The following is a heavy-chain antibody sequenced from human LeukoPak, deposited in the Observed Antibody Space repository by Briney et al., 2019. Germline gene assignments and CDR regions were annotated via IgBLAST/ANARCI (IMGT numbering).Heavy chain of an antibody. CDR2: IIPIFGLA. V-gene: IGHV1-69*04. CDR1: GGSFSSYS. CDR3: ARDKLMYSGSYYEQFYI. J-gene: IGHJ3*02. D-gene: IGHD1-26*01. Sequence: SSVQVSCKASGGSFSSYSISWVGQAPGQHLEWMGRIIPIFGLANYAQKLQGRVTITADKSQSRAYMELSSVRSEHTAVYYCARDKLMYSGSYYEQFYIWGERTMFTVSS.